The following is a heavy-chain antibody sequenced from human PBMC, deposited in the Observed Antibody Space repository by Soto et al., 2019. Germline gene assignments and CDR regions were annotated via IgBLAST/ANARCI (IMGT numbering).Heavy chain of an antibody. V-gene: IGHV4-30-4*01. CDR1: GGSVSSGDYF. D-gene: IGHD5-12*01. Sequence: SETLSLTCTVSGGSVSSGDYFWSWVRQPPGKGLEWIGYIYDSGSSYYNPSLKSRVTMSVDTSKNQFSLKLRSVTAADTAMYYCAREKGYISGPKNFDSWGQGTLVTVSS. J-gene: IGHJ4*02. CDR2: IYDSGSS. CDR3: AREKGYISGPKNFDS.